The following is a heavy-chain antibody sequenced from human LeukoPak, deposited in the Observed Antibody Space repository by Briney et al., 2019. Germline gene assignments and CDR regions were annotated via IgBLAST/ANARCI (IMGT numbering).Heavy chain of an antibody. Sequence: GSLRLSCAASGFTFSSYWMHWVRQAPGKGLVWVSRINMDGSSITYADSVKGRFTISRDNAKNTLYLQMNSLRAEDTAVYHCTRGNYYAMDVWGQGTTVTVSS. CDR1: GFTFSSYW. CDR2: INMDGSSI. V-gene: IGHV3-74*01. J-gene: IGHJ6*02. CDR3: TRGNYYAMDV.